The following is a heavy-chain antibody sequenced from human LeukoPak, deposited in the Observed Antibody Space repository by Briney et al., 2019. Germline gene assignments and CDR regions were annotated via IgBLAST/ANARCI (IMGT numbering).Heavy chain of an antibody. V-gene: IGHV4-59*10. CDR1: GGSFSGYY. CDR2: IYTSGST. D-gene: IGHD2-2*02. CDR3: ARDDVYCSSTSCYNNWFDP. J-gene: IGHJ5*02. Sequence: PSETLSLTCAVYGGSFSGYYWSWIRQPPGKGLEWIGRIYTSGSTNYNPSLKSRVTMSVDTSKNQFSLKLSSVTAADTAVYYCARDDVYCSSTSCYNNWFDPWGQGTLVTVSS.